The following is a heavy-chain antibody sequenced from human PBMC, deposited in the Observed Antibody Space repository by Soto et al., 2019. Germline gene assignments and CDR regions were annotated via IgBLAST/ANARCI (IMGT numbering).Heavy chain of an antibody. J-gene: IGHJ4*02. CDR2: ISSTTNYI. V-gene: IGHV3-21*06. CDR1: GFTFTSHS. Sequence: GGSLRLSCAASGFTFTSHSMNWGRQAPGKGLEWVSSISSTTNYIYYGDSMKGRFTISRDNAKNSLYLEMNSLRAEDTAVYYCARESEDLTSNFDYWGQGTLVTVSS. CDR3: ARESEDLTSNFDY.